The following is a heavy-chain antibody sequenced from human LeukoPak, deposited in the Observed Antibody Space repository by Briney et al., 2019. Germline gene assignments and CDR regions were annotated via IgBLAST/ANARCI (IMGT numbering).Heavy chain of an antibody. CDR1: GYTFTSNY. CDR3: ARDWFDP. Sequence: ASVKVSCKAFGYTFTSNYMHWVRQAPGQGPEWMGVISPSGGSTTYAQKFQGRVTLTRDMSTSTDYLELSSLRSEDTAVYYCARDWFDPWGQGTLVTVSS. V-gene: IGHV1-46*01. J-gene: IGHJ5*02. CDR2: ISPSGGST.